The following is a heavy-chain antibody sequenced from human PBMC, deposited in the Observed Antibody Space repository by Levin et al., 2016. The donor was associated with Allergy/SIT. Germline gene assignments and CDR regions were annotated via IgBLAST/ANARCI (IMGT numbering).Heavy chain of an antibody. V-gene: IGHV3-15*01. CDR2: IRSRTDGGTT. CDR1: GFTFSNAW. CDR3: NWDVVVVPAAQEGYLVDY. Sequence: GESLKISCAASGFTFSNAWMNWVRQAPGEGLEWVGRIRSRTDGGTTEYAAPVKGRFTISRDDSKNTLYLQMNSLKTEDTAVYYCNWDVVVVPAAQEGYLVDYWGQGTLVTVSS. D-gene: IGHD2-2*01. J-gene: IGHJ4*02.